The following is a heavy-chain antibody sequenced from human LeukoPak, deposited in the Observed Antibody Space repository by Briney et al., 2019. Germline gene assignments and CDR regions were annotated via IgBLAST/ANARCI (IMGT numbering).Heavy chain of an antibody. CDR2: INDDGRTT. CDR3: AKSIRGTLDY. CDR1: GFTFSYYW. V-gene: IGHV3-74*03. D-gene: IGHD2-15*01. J-gene: IGHJ4*02. Sequence: GGSLRLSCAASGFTFSYYWMHWVRQAPGEGLVWVSRINDDGRTTTYADSVKGRITISRDNAKNTLYLQMSSLRVEDTAVYYCAKSIRGTLDYWGQGTLVTVSS.